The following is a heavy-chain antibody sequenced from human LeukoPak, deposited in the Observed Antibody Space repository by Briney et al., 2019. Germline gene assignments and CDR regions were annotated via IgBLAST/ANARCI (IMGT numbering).Heavy chain of an antibody. CDR3: ARGGDGYKNRGVWYDY. CDR1: GYTFTSYG. CDR2: ISAYNGNT. Sequence: ASVKVSCKASGYTFTSYGISWVRQAPGQGLEWMGWISAYNGNTNYAQKLQGRVTMTTDTSTSTAYMELRSLRSDDTAVYYCARGGDGYKNRGVWYDYWGQGTLVTVSS. J-gene: IGHJ4*02. D-gene: IGHD5-24*01. V-gene: IGHV1-18*01.